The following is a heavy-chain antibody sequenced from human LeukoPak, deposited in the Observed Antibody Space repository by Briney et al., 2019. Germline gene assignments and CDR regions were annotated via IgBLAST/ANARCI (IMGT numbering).Heavy chain of an antibody. CDR2: VDLNGGST. CDR1: GFTFPYYG. Sequence: GSLRLSFAASGFTFPYYGMSWVRLAPGKGLEWVSGVDLNGGSTHYADSVKGRFTISRDNAKNSLYLQMNTLRAEDTALYYCARLFNFYGSGTYYPFDSWGQGALVTVSS. V-gene: IGHV3-20*03. CDR3: ARLFNFYGSGTYYPFDS. D-gene: IGHD3-10*01. J-gene: IGHJ4*02.